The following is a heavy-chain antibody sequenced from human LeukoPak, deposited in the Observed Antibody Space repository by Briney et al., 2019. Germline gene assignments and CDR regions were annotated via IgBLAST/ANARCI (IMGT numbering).Heavy chain of an antibody. CDR1: GGSFSGYY. V-gene: IGHV4-34*01. CDR2: INHSGST. Sequence: SETLSLTCAVYGGSFSGYYWSWIRQPPGKGLEWIGEINHSGSTNYNPSLKSRVTISVDTSKNQFSLKLSSVTAADTAVYYCARSLGRSGYPRDVWGKGTTVTVSS. J-gene: IGHJ6*04. D-gene: IGHD3-3*01. CDR3: ARSLGRSGYPRDV.